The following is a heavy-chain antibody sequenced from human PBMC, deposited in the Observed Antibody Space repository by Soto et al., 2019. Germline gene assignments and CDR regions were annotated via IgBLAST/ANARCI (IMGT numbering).Heavy chain of an antibody. D-gene: IGHD6-19*01. J-gene: IGHJ4*02. Sequence: SETLSLTCAISGDSVSSNTAAWNWIRSSPSRCLEWLGRTYYRSNWRHDYAVSVKSRITVNPDTSKNHFSLQLNSVTPDDTAVYYCARGVAGSGFDLWGQGTLVTVYS. CDR3: ARGVAGSGFDL. CDR1: GDSVSSNTAA. V-gene: IGHV6-1*01. CDR2: TYYRSNWRH.